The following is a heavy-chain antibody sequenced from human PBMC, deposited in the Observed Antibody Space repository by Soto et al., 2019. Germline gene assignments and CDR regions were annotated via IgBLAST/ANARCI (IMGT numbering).Heavy chain of an antibody. Sequence: SGPKLVNTTQTLTLTCTFSGLSLSTSGVGVGWIRQPPGKALEWLALIYWNDDKRYSPSLKSRLTITKDTSKNQVVLTMTNMDPVHTATYSCAHRQKGSGYPSWGQGTLVTVSS. V-gene: IGHV2-5*01. CDR1: GLSLSTSGVG. CDR3: AHRQKGSGYPS. D-gene: IGHD3-22*01. J-gene: IGHJ4*02. CDR2: IYWNDDK.